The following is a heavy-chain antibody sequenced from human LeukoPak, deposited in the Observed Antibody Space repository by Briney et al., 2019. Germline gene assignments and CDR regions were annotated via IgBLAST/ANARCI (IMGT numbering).Heavy chain of an antibody. CDR3: ARYVDTAMVLDNWFDP. J-gene: IGHJ5*02. Sequence: ASVKVSCKASGYTFTGYYMHWVRQAPGQGLEWMGRINPNSGGTNYAQKFQGRVTMTRDTSISTAYMELSRLRSDDTAVYYCARYVDTAMVLDNWFDPWGQRTLVTVSS. D-gene: IGHD5-18*01. CDR2: INPNSGGT. V-gene: IGHV1-2*06. CDR1: GYTFTGYY.